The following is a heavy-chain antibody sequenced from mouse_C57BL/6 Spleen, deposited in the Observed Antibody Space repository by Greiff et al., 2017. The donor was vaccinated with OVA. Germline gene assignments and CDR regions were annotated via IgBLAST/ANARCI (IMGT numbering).Heavy chain of an antibody. CDR3: ARSGATVVAKDFDY. J-gene: IGHJ2*01. Sequence: VPGVESGAELARPGASVKLSCKASGYTFTSYGISWVKQRTGQGLEWIGEIYPRSGNTYYNEKFKGKATLTADKSSSTAYMELRSLTSEDSAVYFCARSGATVVAKDFDYWGQGTTLTVSS. D-gene: IGHD1-1*01. V-gene: IGHV1-81*01. CDR1: GYTFTSYG. CDR2: IYPRSGNT.